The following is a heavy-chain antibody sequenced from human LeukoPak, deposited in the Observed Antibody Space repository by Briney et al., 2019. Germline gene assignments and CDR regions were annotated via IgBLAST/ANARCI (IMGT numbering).Heavy chain of an antibody. CDR1: GFTLSGYW. V-gene: IGHV3-7*01. D-gene: IGHD6-6*01. Sequence: GGSLRLSCAASGFTLSGYWMSWVRQAPGKGLEWVANIKQDGSEKYYVDSVKGRFTISRDNAKNSLYLQMNSLRAEDTAVYYCSSCRPESIAARMFDYWGQGTLVTVSS. J-gene: IGHJ4*02. CDR2: IKQDGSEK. CDR3: SSCRPESIAARMFDY.